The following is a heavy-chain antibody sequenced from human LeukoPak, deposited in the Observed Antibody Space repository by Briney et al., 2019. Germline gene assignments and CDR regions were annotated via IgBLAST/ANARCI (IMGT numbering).Heavy chain of an antibody. CDR3: ARAPGRIAEAGNFDY. J-gene: IGHJ4*02. D-gene: IGHD6-19*01. CDR2: IKQDGSEK. V-gene: IGHV3-7*03. CDR1: GFTFSSYW. Sequence: PGGSLRLSCAASGFTFSSYWMSWVRQAPGKGLEWVANIKQDGSEKYYVDSVKGRFTISRDNAKNSLYLQMNSLRAEDTAVYYCARAPGRIAEAGNFDYWGQGTLVTVSS.